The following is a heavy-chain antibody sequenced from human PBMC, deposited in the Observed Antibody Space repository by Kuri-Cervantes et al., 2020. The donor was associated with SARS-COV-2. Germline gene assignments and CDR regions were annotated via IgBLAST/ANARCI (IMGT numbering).Heavy chain of an antibody. CDR2: IYYSGST. J-gene: IGHJ6*03. Sequence: SETLSLTCTVSGGSISSYYWSWIRQPPGRGLEWIGYIYYSGSTNYNPSLKSRVTISVDTSKNQFSLKLSSVTAADTAVYYCARHSTQYNYYYMDVWGKGTTVTFSS. CDR1: GGSISSYY. CDR3: ARHSTQYNYYYMDV. V-gene: IGHV4-59*08. D-gene: IGHD4-11*01.